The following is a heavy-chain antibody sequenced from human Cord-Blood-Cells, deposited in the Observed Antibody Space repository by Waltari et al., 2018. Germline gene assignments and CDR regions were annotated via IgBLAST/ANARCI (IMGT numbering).Heavy chain of an antibody. J-gene: IGHJ4*02. Sequence: LQLQESVPGLVKPPATLCLTRTVCGGSPSSCSYYCAGMRSPPGKVLEWIVSIYYSGSTCDNPSVKSRVTISVATSKNQFSMKLSSMTAADTAVYNCINFSTDDFWSGYYFGYWGQGTLGTVS. V-gene: IGHV4-39*01. CDR2: IYYSGST. CDR1: GGSPSSCSYY. D-gene: IGHD3-3*01. CDR3: INFSTDDFWSGYYFGY.